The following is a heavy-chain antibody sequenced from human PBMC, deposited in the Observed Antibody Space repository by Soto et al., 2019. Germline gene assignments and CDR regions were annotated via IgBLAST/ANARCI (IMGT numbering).Heavy chain of an antibody. V-gene: IGHV1-3*01. J-gene: IGHJ3*02. Sequence: ASVKVSCKASGYTFTSYAMHWVRQAPGQRLEWMGWINAGNGNTKYSQKFQGRVTITRDTSASTAYMELSSLRTEDKAVYYCARPPSRNDAFDIWGQGTMVTVSS. CDR2: INAGNGNT. CDR1: GYTFTSYA. CDR3: ARPPSRNDAFDI.